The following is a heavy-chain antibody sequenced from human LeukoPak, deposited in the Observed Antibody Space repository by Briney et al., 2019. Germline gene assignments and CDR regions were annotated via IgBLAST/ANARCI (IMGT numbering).Heavy chain of an antibody. D-gene: IGHD5-18*01. CDR3: AKDSLSVITAMVDY. J-gene: IGHJ4*02. V-gene: IGHV3-23*01. CDR1: GFTFSSYG. CDR2: ISGSGGST. Sequence: GGSLRLSCAASGFTFSSYGMSWVRQAPGKGLEWVAAISGSGGSTYYADSVKGRFTISRDNSKNTLYLQMNSLRAEVTAVYYCAKDSLSVITAMVDYWGQGTLVTVSS.